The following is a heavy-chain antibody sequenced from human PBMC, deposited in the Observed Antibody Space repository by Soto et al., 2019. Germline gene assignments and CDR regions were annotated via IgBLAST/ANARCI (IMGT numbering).Heavy chain of an antibody. V-gene: IGHV2-5*02. D-gene: IGHD4-17*01. Sequence: QITLKESGPALVKPTQALTLTCTFSGFSLSTSGVGVGWIRQPPGKALEWLALIYWDDDKRYRPSLKSRLTITQDTSKNQVVLTMTNMAPVDTATYYWAHRTTLTTRHWYFDYWGQGTLVTVSS. J-gene: IGHJ4*02. CDR1: GFSLSTSGVG. CDR3: AHRTTLTTRHWYFDY. CDR2: IYWDDDK.